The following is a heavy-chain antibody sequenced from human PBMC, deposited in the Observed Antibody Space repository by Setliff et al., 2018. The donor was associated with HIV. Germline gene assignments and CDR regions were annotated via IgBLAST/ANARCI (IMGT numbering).Heavy chain of an antibody. CDR1: GYTFSNYD. D-gene: IGHD2-2*01. J-gene: IGHJ4*02. V-gene: IGHV1-8*02. Sequence: ASVKVSCKASGYTFSNYDINWVRQATGQGLEWMGWMNPNSGNTGFAQKFQGRVTMTRNTSISTAYMQLSSLRPEDTALYFCARAPRGVGSSSHFDYWGRGTLVTVSS. CDR3: ARAPRGVGSSSHFDY. CDR2: MNPNSGNT.